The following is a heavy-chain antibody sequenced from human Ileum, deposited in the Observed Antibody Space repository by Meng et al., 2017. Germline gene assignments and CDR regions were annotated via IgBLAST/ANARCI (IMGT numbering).Heavy chain of an antibody. J-gene: IGHJ5*01. CDR3: VRGVFDS. Sequence: EVQVLESGGGLARPCGSLRLSCAGSGFGFHYFGMSWVRQASGKGLEWVALINGGGGLTYYADSVKGRFTISRDNSKNTLHLQMNSLRPDDTATYYCVRGVFDSWGQGTLVTVSS. CDR2: INGGGGLT. CDR1: GFGFHYFG. V-gene: IGHV3-23*01.